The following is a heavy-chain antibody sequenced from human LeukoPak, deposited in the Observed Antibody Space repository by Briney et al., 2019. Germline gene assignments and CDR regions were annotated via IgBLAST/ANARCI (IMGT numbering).Heavy chain of an antibody. J-gene: IGHJ4*02. CDR2: LKSKTDGGTT. V-gene: IGHV3-15*07. CDR3: TTRGIVGAIWPFDY. Sequence: SGGSLRLSCAASGFTFSSYSTNWVRQAPGKGLEWVGRLKSKTDGGTTDYAAPVKGRFTISRDDSKNTLYLQMNSLKTEDTAVYYCTTRGIVGAIWPFDYWGQGTLVTVSS. D-gene: IGHD1-26*01. CDR1: GFTFSSYS.